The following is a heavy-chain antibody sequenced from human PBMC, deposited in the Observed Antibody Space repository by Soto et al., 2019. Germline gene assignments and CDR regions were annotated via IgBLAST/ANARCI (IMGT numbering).Heavy chain of an antibody. J-gene: IGHJ3*01. V-gene: IGHV3-23*01. CDR3: AKDHFKGNGIYDGFDV. CDR2: IAGVDI. Sequence: PGGSLRLPCAGNGLTMSTYAMSWVRQAPGKGLEWVSTIAGVDIFYADSVQGRFTISIDNPKNLLFLQMNSLTADDTATYYCAKDHFKGNGIYDGFDVWGQGTTVTVSS. D-gene: IGHD1-20*01. CDR1: GLTMSTYA.